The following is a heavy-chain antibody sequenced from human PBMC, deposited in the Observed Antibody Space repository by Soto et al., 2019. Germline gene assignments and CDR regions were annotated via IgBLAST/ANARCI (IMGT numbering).Heavy chain of an antibody. J-gene: IGHJ4*02. CDR1: GFTFSSYD. V-gene: IGHV3-33*01. Sequence: QVQLVESGGGVVQPGRSLRLSCAASGFTFSSYDMHWVRQAPGKGLEWVAVIWDDGSNKYYADSVKGRFTISRDNSKNTLYLQMNSLRAEDTAVYYCARDRYSSGWYDLDYWGQGTLVTVSS. D-gene: IGHD6-19*01. CDR2: IWDDGSNK. CDR3: ARDRYSSGWYDLDY.